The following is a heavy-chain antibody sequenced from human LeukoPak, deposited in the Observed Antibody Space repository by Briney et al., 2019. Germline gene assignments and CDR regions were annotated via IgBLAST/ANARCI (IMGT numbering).Heavy chain of an antibody. Sequence: SETLTLTCAVYGGSFSGDYWSWIRQPQGKGLEWIGDINRSGRAVYNTSLKSRVIISVDTSKNQFSLKVDSVTAADTAVYYCARHKIVITMLGVHRWFDPWGQGTLVAVSS. CDR1: GGSFSGDY. CDR2: INRSGRA. D-gene: IGHD3-3*01. CDR3: ARHKIVITMLGVHRWFDP. J-gene: IGHJ5*02. V-gene: IGHV4-34*01.